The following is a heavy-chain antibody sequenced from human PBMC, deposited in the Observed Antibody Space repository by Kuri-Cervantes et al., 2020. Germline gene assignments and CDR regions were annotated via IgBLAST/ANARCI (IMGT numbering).Heavy chain of an antibody. CDR1: GYSISDDYY. Sequence: GSLRLSCSVSGYSISDDYYWGWIRQPPGKGLEWIGNIFYSGGTYYNPSLESRLTMSVDTSKNQFSLKLSSVTAADTAVYYCARRNSGSGTFTPFDYWGQGTLVTVSS. CDR2: IFYSGGT. V-gene: IGHV4-38-2*01. D-gene: IGHD3-10*01. J-gene: IGHJ4*02. CDR3: ARRNSGSGTFTPFDY.